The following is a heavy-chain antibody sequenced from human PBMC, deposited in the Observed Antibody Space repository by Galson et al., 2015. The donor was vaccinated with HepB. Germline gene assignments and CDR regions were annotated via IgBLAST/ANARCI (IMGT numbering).Heavy chain of an antibody. CDR3: ARDCSSSSCYYLDGMDV. D-gene: IGHD2-2*01. Sequence: TLSLTCTVSGGSISSGNYYWSWIRHHPGKGLEWIGYIYYSGSTYYNPSLKSRVIISVDTSNNQFSLKLSSVTAADTAVYYCARDCSSSSCYYLDGMDVWGQGTTVTVSS. CDR1: GGSISSGNYY. V-gene: IGHV4-31*03. CDR2: IYYSGST. J-gene: IGHJ6*02.